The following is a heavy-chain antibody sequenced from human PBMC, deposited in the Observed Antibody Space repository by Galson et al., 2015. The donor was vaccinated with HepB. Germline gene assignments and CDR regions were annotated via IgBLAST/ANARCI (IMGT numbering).Heavy chain of an antibody. J-gene: IGHJ4*02. V-gene: IGHV3-30*03. D-gene: IGHD1-26*01. CDR3: VRDSSGVGAFDY. CDR1: GFTFSSYA. Sequence: SLRLSCAASGFTFSSYAMRWVRQAPGKGLEWVSVISCDGSSKYYADSVKGRFTISRDNSKHTLYLQMNSLCAEDSAQYYLVRDSSGVGAFDYWGQGTLVTASS. CDR2: ISCDGSSK.